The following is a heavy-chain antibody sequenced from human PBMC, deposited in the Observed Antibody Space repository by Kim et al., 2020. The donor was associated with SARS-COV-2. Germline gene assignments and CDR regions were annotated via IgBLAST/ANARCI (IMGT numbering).Heavy chain of an antibody. CDR3: AKDRRYYDILTGYLTPNFYCRDGMDV. CDR1: GFTFSSYG. J-gene: IGHJ6*02. Sequence: GGSLRLSCAASGFTFSSYGMHWVRQAPGKGLEWVAAISYDGSNKYYADSVKGRFTISRDNSKNTLYLQMNSLRAEDTAVYYCAKDRRYYDILTGYLTPNFYCRDGMDVWGQGTTVTVSS. CDR2: ISYDGSNK. V-gene: IGHV3-30*18. D-gene: IGHD3-9*01.